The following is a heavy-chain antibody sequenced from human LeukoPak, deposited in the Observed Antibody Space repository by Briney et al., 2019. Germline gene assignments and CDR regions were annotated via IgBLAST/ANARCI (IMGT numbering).Heavy chain of an antibody. CDR1: GFAFNTYS. CDR2: ISSINSGE. CDR3: VKAWTYSFED. J-gene: IGHJ4*02. V-gene: IGHV3-48*01. D-gene: IGHD3/OR15-3a*01. Sequence: GGSLRLSCAASGFAFNTYSMNWVRQAPGKGLEWISYISSINSGEYYADSVKGRFSISRDNAKNSLSLQMNSLRVEETAVYYCVKAWTYSFEDWRQATLVTVSS.